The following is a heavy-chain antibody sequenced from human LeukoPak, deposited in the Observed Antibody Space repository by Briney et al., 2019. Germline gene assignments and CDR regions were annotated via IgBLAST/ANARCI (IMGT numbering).Heavy chain of an antibody. CDR3: ARDRSECSGGSCYSGGFDY. D-gene: IGHD2-15*01. CDR2: IYSGGST. V-gene: IGHV3-53*01. Sequence: TGGSLRLSCAASGFTVGSNNMSWVRQAPGKGLEWVSVIYSGGSTYYADSVKGRFTISRDNSKNTLYLQMNSLRAEDTAVYYCARDRSECSGGSCYSGGFDYWGQGTLVTVSS. CDR1: GFTVGSNN. J-gene: IGHJ4*02.